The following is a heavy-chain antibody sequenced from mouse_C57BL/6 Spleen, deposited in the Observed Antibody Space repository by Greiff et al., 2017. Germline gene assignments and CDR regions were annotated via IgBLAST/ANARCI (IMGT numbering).Heavy chain of an antibody. J-gene: IGHJ4*01. CDR2: ISNGGGST. CDR1: GFTFSDYY. V-gene: IGHV5-12*01. Sequence: DVKLQESGGGLVQPGGSLKLSCAASGFTFSDYYMYWVRQTPEKRLEWVAYISNGGGSTYYPDTVKGRFTISRDNAKNTLYLQMSRLKSEDTAMYYCARLDDYYYAMDYWGQGTSVTVSS. D-gene: IGHD2-4*01. CDR3: ARLDDYYYAMDY.